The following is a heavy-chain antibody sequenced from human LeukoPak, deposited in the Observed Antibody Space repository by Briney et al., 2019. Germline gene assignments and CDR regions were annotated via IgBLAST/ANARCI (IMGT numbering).Heavy chain of an antibody. CDR1: GFTVSSNY. Sequence: PGGSLRLSCAASGFTVSSNYMSWVRQAPGKGLEWVANIKQDGSEKYYVDSVKGRFTISRDNAKNSLYLQMNSLRAEDTAVYYCARVARGYSYGLSYYYMDVWGKGTTVTVSS. CDR3: ARVARGYSYGLSYYYMDV. D-gene: IGHD5-18*01. CDR2: IKQDGSEK. V-gene: IGHV3-7*01. J-gene: IGHJ6*03.